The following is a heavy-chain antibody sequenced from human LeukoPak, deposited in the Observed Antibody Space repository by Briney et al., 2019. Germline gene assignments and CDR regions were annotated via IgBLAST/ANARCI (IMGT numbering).Heavy chain of an antibody. Sequence: PSETLSLTCTVSGGSISSSSYYWGWIRQPPGKGLEWIGSIYYSGSTYYNPSLKSRVTISVDMSKNQFSLKLSSVTAADTAVYYCARIDYGDYWYFDLWGRGTLVTVSS. CDR3: ARIDYGDYWYFDL. V-gene: IGHV4-39*01. CDR2: IYYSGST. D-gene: IGHD4-17*01. CDR1: GGSISSSSYY. J-gene: IGHJ2*01.